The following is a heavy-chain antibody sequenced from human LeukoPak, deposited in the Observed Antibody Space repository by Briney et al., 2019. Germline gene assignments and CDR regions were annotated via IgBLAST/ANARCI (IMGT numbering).Heavy chain of an antibody. CDR3: ARQTGSGLFILP. V-gene: IGHV4-59*04. CDR1: GDSISNAY. D-gene: IGHD3/OR15-3a*01. Sequence: SETLSLTCTVSGDSISNAYWSWIRQPPGKALEWIGSIYYSGSTYYNPSLKSRVTISVDTSKNQFSLKLSSVTAADTAVYYCARQTGSGLFILPGGQGTLVTVSS. CDR2: IYYSGST. J-gene: IGHJ4*02.